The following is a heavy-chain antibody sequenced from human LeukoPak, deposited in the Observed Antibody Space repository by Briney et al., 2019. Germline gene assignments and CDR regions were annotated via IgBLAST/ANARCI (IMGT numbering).Heavy chain of an antibody. J-gene: IGHJ4*02. D-gene: IGHD2-8*01. CDR2: IKGDGSEK. Sequence: PGGSLRLSCAASGFTFSAYWMSWVRHAPGKGLEWVAHIKGDGSEKYSVDSVEGRFTISRDNAKSSLYLQMNSLRAEDTALYYCARGGFGYVYFDYWGQGSLVTVSS. CDR1: GFTFSAYW. V-gene: IGHV3-7*01. CDR3: ARGGFGYVYFDY.